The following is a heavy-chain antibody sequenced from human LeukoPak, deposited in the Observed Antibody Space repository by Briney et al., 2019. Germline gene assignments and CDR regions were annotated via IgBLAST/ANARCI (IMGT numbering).Heavy chain of an antibody. CDR2: INHSGST. CDR1: GGSFSGYY. CDR3: ASLVDIVATRHNWFDP. J-gene: IGHJ5*02. D-gene: IGHD5-12*01. Sequence: SETLSLTCAVYGGSFSGYYWSWIRQPPGKGLEWIGEINHSGSTNYNPSLKSRVTISVDTSKNQFSLKLSSVTAADTAVYYYASLVDIVATRHNWFDPWGQGTLVTVSS. V-gene: IGHV4-34*01.